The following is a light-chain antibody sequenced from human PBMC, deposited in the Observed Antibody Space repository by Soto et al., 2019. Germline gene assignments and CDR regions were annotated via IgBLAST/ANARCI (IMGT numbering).Light chain of an antibody. CDR1: SSNIGPNA. V-gene: IGLV1-44*01. CDR2: NNN. J-gene: IGLJ1*01. Sequence: QSVLTQPPSASGTPGQKVTISCSGSSSNIGPNAVNWYQQLPGTAPKLLLYNNNQRPSGVSDRFSGSKSGTSASLAISGLQSDDEADYHCAARDDSLNGLVFGTGTKVTVL. CDR3: AARDDSLNGLV.